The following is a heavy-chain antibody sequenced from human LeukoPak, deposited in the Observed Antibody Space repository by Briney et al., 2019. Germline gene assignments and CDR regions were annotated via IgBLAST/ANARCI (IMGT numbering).Heavy chain of an antibody. CDR3: ARVGRITMVRGVIGSLYMDV. V-gene: IGHV3-48*01. CDR2: ISSSSSTI. Sequence: PGGSLRLSCAASGFTFSSYGMTWGRQAPGKGLEWVSYISSSSSTIYYADSVKGRFTISRDNAKNSLYLQMNSLRAEDTAVYYCARVGRITMVRGVIGSLYMDVWGKGTTVTVSS. CDR1: GFTFSSYG. D-gene: IGHD3-10*01. J-gene: IGHJ6*03.